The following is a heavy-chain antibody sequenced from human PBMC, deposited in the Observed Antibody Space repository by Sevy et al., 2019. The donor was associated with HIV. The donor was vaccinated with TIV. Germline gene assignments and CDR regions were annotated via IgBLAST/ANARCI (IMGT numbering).Heavy chain of an antibody. D-gene: IGHD6-13*01. CDR3: ARVRLAAAGDAFDI. CDR2: INHSGST. CDR1: GGSFSGYY. Sequence: SETLSLTCAVYGGSFSGYYWSWIRQSPGKGLEWIGEINHSGSTNYNASLKSRVTISIDTSKNQFSLRLNSVTAADTAVYYCARVRLAAAGDAFDIWGQVTMVTVSS. V-gene: IGHV4-34*01. J-gene: IGHJ3*02.